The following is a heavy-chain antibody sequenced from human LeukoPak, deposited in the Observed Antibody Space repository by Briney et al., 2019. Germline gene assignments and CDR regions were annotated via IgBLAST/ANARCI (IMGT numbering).Heavy chain of an antibody. CDR2: IWSDGRIE. V-gene: IGHV3-33*01. CDR3: ARDPGTATRGFHMDV. Sequence: GGSLTLSCAASGFTFSNYDMHWVRQAPGKGLEWLSLIWSDGRIEQYAASVKGRITISRDNSKNTVYLQMNSLRGEDTAVYYCARDPGTATRGFHMDVWGKGTTVTVSS. CDR1: GFTFSNYD. J-gene: IGHJ6*03. D-gene: IGHD6-13*01.